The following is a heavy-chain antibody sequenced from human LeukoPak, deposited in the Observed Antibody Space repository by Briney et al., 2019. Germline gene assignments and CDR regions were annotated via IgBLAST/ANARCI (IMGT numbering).Heavy chain of an antibody. Sequence: GGSLRLSCAASGFTVSNNYMSWVRQAPGKGLEWVSVIYSGGNTYYADSVKGRFAISRDYSRNTVYLQMNSLRAEDTAVYYCARDSGPDYYYYGMDVWGQGTTVTVSS. CDR3: ARDSGPDYYYYGMDV. CDR1: GFTVSNNY. V-gene: IGHV3-53*01. CDR2: IYSGGNT. J-gene: IGHJ6*02.